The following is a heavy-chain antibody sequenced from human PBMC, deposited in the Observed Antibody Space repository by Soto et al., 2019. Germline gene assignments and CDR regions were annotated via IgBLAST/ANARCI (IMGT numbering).Heavy chain of an antibody. CDR3: ARDHGPGSFDY. CDR2: IYYSGST. Sequence: SETLSLTCTVSGGSISSYYWSWIRQPPGKGLEWIGYIYYSGSTNYNPSLKSRVTISVDTSKNQFSLKLSSVTAADTAVYYCARDHGPGSFDYSGQGTLVTVSS. CDR1: GGSISSYY. D-gene: IGHD3-10*01. V-gene: IGHV4-59*01. J-gene: IGHJ4*02.